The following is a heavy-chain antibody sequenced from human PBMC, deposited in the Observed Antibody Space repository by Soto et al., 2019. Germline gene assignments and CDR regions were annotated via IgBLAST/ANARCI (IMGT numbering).Heavy chain of an antibody. CDR2: NYPGGVNI. CDR3: AREQSWHDLVWWFDR. J-gene: IGHJ5*02. V-gene: IGHV1-46*03. Sequence: QVQLVQSGAEVKKPGASVKVSCKAIGYSFTSHYMHWVRQAPGQGLEWMGTNYPGGVNIGYAQKFKGRVTITKDTSTSTVYMELNSLTSEDTTVYYCAREQSWHDLVWWFDRWGQGTLVTVSS. D-gene: IGHD1-1*01. CDR1: GYSFTSHY.